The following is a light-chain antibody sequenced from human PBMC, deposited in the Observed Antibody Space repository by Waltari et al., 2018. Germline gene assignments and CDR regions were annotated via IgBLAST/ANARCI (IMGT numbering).Light chain of an antibody. CDR1: RTVYSDY. CDR3: QHYGGFPWS. CDR2: GVS. Sequence: DTLLTQSPGTLSLSPGDRAPLSCRASRTVYSDYLAWYQQKSGQAPSLLIYGVSNRATGVADRFSGSGSGTDFYLTVTSLEPEDAAVYFCQHYGGFPWSFGQGTKVEIK. V-gene: IGKV3-20*01. J-gene: IGKJ1*01.